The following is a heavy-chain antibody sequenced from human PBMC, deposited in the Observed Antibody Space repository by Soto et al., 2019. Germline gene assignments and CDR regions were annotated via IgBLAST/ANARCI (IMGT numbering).Heavy chain of an antibody. CDR2: FDFEDGET. CDR1: GYTLTELS. CDR3: AIDLVNGGYNLDY. Sequence: AASVKVSCKVSGYTLTELSMHWVRQAPGKGLEWMGSFDFEDGETIYAQKFQGRVTMTEDTSTDTAYVELSSLRSEDTAVYYCAIDLVNGGYNLDYWGQGTLVTVSS. J-gene: IGHJ4*02. D-gene: IGHD3-22*01. V-gene: IGHV1-24*01.